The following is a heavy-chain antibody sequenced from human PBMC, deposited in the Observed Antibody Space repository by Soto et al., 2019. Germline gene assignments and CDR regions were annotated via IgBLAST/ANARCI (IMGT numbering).Heavy chain of an antibody. CDR2: IIPILGIA. Sequence: QVQLVQSGAEVKKPGSSVKVSCKASGGTFSSYTISWVRQAPGQGLEWMGRIIPILGIANYAQKFQGRVTSTADNSTSTADVERSSLGSEDTAVYYCARVSGWGYYGSGPNSDYYGMDVWGQGTTVTVSS. D-gene: IGHD3-10*01. CDR1: GGTFSSYT. CDR3: ARVSGWGYYGSGPNSDYYGMDV. J-gene: IGHJ6*02. V-gene: IGHV1-69*02.